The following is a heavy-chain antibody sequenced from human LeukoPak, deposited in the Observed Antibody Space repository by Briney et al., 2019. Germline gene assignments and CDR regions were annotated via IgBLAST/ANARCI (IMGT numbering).Heavy chain of an antibody. J-gene: IGHJ5*02. Sequence: SETLSLTCTVSGGSISSSSYYWGWIRQPPGKGLEWIGSIYYSGSTYYNPSLKSRVTISVDTPKNQFSLKLSSVTAADTAVYYCARLGSGSYYSWFDPWGQGTLVTVSS. CDR1: GGSISSSSYY. D-gene: IGHD1-26*01. CDR3: ARLGSGSYYSWFDP. V-gene: IGHV4-39*01. CDR2: IYYSGST.